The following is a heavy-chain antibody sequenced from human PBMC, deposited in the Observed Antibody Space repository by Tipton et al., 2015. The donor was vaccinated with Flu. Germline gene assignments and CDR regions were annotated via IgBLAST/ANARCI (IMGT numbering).Heavy chain of an antibody. V-gene: IGHV4-4*07. CDR1: GGSISSYY. CDR3: ARAPCNSTSCYRRSAFDI. CDR2: IYSSGTT. D-gene: IGHD2-2*02. J-gene: IGHJ3*02. Sequence: TLSLTCTVSGGSISSYYWSWIRQPAGKGLEWLGHIYSSGTTNYNPSLKSRVTMSVDTSKSQFSLELSSVTAADTAVYYCARAPCNSTSCYRRSAFDIWGRGTMVTVSS.